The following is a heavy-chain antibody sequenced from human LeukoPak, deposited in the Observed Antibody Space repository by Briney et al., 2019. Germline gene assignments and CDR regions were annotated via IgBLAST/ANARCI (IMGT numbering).Heavy chain of an antibody. V-gene: IGHV1-69*06. CDR2: IIPIFGTA. J-gene: IGHJ5*02. D-gene: IGHD6-13*01. Sequence: SVKVSCNPSGLTFRSYPISWVRQAPGQGLEWMGGIIPIFGTANYAQKFQGRVTITAHKSTSTAYMELSSLRSEDTAVYYCARDRYSSSHGGWFDPWGQGTLVTGSS. CDR3: ARDRYSSSHGGWFDP. CDR1: GLTFRSYP.